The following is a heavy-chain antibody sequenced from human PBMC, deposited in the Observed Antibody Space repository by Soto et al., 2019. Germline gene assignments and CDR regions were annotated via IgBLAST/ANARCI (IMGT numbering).Heavy chain of an antibody. CDR1: GFTFSNYD. D-gene: IGHD3-22*01. J-gene: IGHJ4*02. CDR2: VSYDGSNK. CDR3: ARGVGQYYYDGSAYYAFEY. Sequence: QVQLVESGGGVVQPGRSLRLSCAASGFTFSNYDMHWVRQAPGKGLEWVAVVSYDGSNKYYADSVKGRFTISRDNSKNTLYVEMNSLRAEDTALYYCARGVGQYYYDGSAYYAFEYWGQGILFTVSP. V-gene: IGHV3-30-3*01.